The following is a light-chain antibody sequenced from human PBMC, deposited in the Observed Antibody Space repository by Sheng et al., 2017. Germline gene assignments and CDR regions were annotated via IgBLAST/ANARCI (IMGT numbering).Light chain of an antibody. CDR2: GAS. Sequence: IVLTQSPGTLSLSPGERATLSCRATQTITNNYLAWYQHKPGQAPRVLIYGASTRATGIPDRFSGSGSGTDFTLTISSLEPEDFAVYYCQQYGRSPCTFGQGTKLEIK. J-gene: IGKJ2*02. CDR1: QTITNNY. V-gene: IGKV3-20*01. CDR3: QQYGRSPCT.